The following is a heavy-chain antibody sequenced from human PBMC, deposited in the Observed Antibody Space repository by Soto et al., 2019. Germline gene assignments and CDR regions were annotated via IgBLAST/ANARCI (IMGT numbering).Heavy chain of an antibody. J-gene: IGHJ5*02. V-gene: IGHV1-69*04. CDR2: IIPILGIA. CDR3: ARDHKYYDFWSGSNWFDP. D-gene: IGHD3-3*01. CDR1: GGTFSSYT. Sequence: SVKVSCKASGGTFSSYTISWVRQAPGQGLEWMGRIIPILGIANYAQKFQGRVTITADKSTSTAYMELSSLRSEDTAVYYCARDHKYYDFWSGSNWFDPWGQGTLVTVSS.